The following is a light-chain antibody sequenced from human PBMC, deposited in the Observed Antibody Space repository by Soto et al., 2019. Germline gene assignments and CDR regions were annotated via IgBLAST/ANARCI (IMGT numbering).Light chain of an antibody. CDR1: LSISSN. CDR3: PQYNNWPWT. CDR2: GAS. V-gene: IGKV3-15*01. Sequence: EIVMTQSPATLSVSPGDRATLSCRASLSISSNLAWYQQKPGQAPRLLIYGASTRATGIPARFSGSGSGTEFTLTISTLQSEDSAVYYCPQYNNWPWTFGQGTKVEIK. J-gene: IGKJ1*01.